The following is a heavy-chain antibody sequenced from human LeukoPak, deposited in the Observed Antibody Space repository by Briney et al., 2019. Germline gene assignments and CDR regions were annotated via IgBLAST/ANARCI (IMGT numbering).Heavy chain of an antibody. J-gene: IGHJ4*02. CDR1: GGSISSYY. V-gene: IGHV4-59*08. CDR3: ARGDYDFWSGDYFDY. CDR2: IYYSGST. D-gene: IGHD3-3*01. Sequence: SETLSLTCTVSGGSISSYYWSWIRQPPGKGLEWIGYIYYSGSTNYNPSLKSRVTISVDTSKNQFSLKLSSVTAADTAVYYCARGDYDFWSGDYFDYWGQGTLVTVSS.